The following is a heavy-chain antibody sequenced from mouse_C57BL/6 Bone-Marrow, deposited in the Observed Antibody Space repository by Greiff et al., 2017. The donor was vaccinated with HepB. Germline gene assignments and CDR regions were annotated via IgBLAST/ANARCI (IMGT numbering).Heavy chain of an antibody. V-gene: IGHV1-85*01. J-gene: IGHJ3*01. CDR2: IYPRDGST. Sequence: VKLMESGPELPKPGASVKLSCKASGYTFTSYDINWVKQRPGQGLEWIGWIYPRDGSTKYNEKFKGKATLTVDTSSSTAYMELHSLTSEDSAVYFCAREGFAYWGQGTLVTVSA. CDR1: GYTFTSYD. CDR3: AREGFAY.